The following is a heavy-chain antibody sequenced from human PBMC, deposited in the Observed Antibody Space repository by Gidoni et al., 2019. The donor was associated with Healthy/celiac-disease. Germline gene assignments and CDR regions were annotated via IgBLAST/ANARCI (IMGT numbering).Heavy chain of an antibody. CDR3: AREGAYYDDISGYYNY. Sequence: QVQLVKSGAEVKKPGASVKVSCKASGYTFTSYYMHWVRQAHGQGLEWMGIINPSGCSTSFEPKFQGRVTMTRATSTSTFYMELSSLRSEDTAVYYCAREGAYYDDISGYYNYWGQGTLVTVSS. CDR2: INPSGCST. J-gene: IGHJ4*02. CDR1: GYTFTSYY. D-gene: IGHD3-22*01. V-gene: IGHV1-46*01.